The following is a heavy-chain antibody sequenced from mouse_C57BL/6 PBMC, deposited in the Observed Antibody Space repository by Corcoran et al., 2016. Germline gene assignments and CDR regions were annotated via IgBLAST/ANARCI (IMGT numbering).Heavy chain of an antibody. J-gene: IGHJ2*01. Sequence: QVQLQQSGAELGKPGASVRISCKASGYTFRSYCINWVHKRRGKGLEWIGQIYPGDGDANYNGKFKGKDTLTADKSSSTTYMQVSSLTSEDSAVYVCARRYYYGSSDDFDYWGQGSTLAVSS. CDR2: IYPGDGDA. CDR3: ARRYYYGSSDDFDY. CDR1: GYTFRSYC. D-gene: IGHD1-1*01. V-gene: IGHV1-80*01.